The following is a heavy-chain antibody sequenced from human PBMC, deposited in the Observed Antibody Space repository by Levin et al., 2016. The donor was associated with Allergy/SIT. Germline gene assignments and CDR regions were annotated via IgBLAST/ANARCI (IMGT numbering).Heavy chain of an antibody. J-gene: IGHJ5*02. CDR3: ARITVVVPAAIRGSWFDP. CDR2: IYPGDSDT. V-gene: IGHV5-51*01. D-gene: IGHD2-2*02. CDR1: GYSFTSFW. Sequence: GESLKISCKGSGYSFTSFWIGWVRQMPGKGLEWMGIIYPGDSDTRYSPSFQGQVTISADKSISTAYLQWSSLKASDTAMYYCARITVVVPAAIRGSWFDPWGQGTLVTVSS.